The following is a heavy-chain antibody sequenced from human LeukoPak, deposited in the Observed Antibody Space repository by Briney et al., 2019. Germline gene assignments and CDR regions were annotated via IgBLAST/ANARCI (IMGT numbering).Heavy chain of an antibody. Sequence: GGSLRLSCAASGFTFDDYAMHWVRQAPGKGLEWVSGISWNSGSIGYADSVKGRFTISRDNAKNSLYLQMNSLRAEDTALYYCAKDMVLSGSDYYYYYMDVWGKGTTVTASS. V-gene: IGHV3-9*01. CDR2: ISWNSGSI. CDR1: GFTFDDYA. J-gene: IGHJ6*03. D-gene: IGHD3-3*01. CDR3: AKDMVLSGSDYYYYYMDV.